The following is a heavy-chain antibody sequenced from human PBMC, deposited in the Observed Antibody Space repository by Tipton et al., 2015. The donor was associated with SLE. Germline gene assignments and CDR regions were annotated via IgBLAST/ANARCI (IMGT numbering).Heavy chain of an antibody. D-gene: IGHD6-13*01. CDR1: GNDISRGTY. Sequence: GLVKPSETLSLTCDVSGNDISRGTYWAWIRQPPGKGLEWIGSIFQSGSARYNPSLKSRASISVDTSKNQFSLRLTSVTAADTAVYYCATEWYSGTSLDLCGHGTRVSVS. J-gene: IGHJ5*02. V-gene: IGHV4-38-2*01. CDR2: IFQSGSA. CDR3: ATEWYSGTSLDL.